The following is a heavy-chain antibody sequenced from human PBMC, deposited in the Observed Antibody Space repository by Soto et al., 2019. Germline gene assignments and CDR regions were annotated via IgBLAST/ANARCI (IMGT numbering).Heavy chain of an antibody. CDR3: ARHNYGSGSTYFDY. CDR1: GGSISSYY. CDR2: IYYSGST. Sequence: QVQLQESGPGLVKPSETLSLTCTVSGGSISSYYWSWIRQPPGKGLEWIGYIYYSGSTNYNPSLKGRVPISVDTSKNQSALKLNSRTAADTAVYYCARHNYGSGSTYFDYWGQGTLVTVSS. V-gene: IGHV4-59*08. J-gene: IGHJ4*02. D-gene: IGHD3-10*01.